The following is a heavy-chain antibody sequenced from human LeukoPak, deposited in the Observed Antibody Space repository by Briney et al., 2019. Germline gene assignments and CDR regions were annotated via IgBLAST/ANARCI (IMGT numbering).Heavy chain of an antibody. D-gene: IGHD5-18*01. CDR2: ISWNSGSI. Sequence: GGSLRLSCAASGFTFDDYAMHWARQAPGKGLEWVSGISWNSGSIGYADSVKGRFTISRDNAKNSLYLQMNSLRAEDTALYYCAKGGDSYGPYYFDYWGQGTLVTVSS. CDR1: GFTFDDYA. J-gene: IGHJ4*02. CDR3: AKGGDSYGPYYFDY. V-gene: IGHV3-9*01.